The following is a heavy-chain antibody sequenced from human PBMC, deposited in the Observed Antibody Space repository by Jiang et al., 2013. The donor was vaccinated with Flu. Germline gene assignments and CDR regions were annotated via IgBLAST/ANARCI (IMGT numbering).Heavy chain of an antibody. Sequence: LLKPSETLSLTCAVYNGSFSGHYWSWVRQPPGKGLEWIGDINHSGITTYNPSLTSRVTISLDTSKKHFSLKLNSVTAADTAVYYCAVILPSAIGEPFEYWGQGTRVTVSS. CDR2: INHSGIT. CDR3: AVILPSAIGEPFEY. D-gene: IGHD2-2*01. V-gene: IGHV4-34*01. CDR1: NGSFSGHY. J-gene: IGHJ4*02.